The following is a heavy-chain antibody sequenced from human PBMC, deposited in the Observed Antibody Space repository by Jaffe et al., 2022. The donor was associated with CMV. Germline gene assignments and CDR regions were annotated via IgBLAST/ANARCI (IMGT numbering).Heavy chain of an antibody. J-gene: IGHJ6*02. V-gene: IGHV3-74*01. CDR1: GFTFNNYW. D-gene: IGHD1-26*01. CDR2: IKSDGSST. Sequence: EVQLVESGGGLVQPGGSLRLSCAASGFTFNNYWMHWVRQVPGKGLVWVSRIKSDGSSTTYLDSVKGRFTISRDNAKNTLYLQMNSLRAEDTAVYYCARPNTKWELYAMDVWGQGTTVTVSS. CDR3: ARPNTKWELYAMDV.